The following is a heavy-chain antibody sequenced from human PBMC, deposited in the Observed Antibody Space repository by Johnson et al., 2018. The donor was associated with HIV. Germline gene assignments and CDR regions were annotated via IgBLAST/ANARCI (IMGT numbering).Heavy chain of an antibody. CDR1: GFTLSTYG. CDR3: ASGDDDGF. J-gene: IGHJ3*01. CDR2: ISYDGNNK. Sequence: QVQLVESGGGLVKPGGSLRLSCAASGFTLSTYGMHWVRQAPGKGLEWVAVISYDGNNKYYADSVKGRFTISRDNSKNTLYLQMNSPRVEDTAVYFCASGDDDGFWGQGTKVTVSS. D-gene: IGHD5-12*01. V-gene: IGHV3-30*03.